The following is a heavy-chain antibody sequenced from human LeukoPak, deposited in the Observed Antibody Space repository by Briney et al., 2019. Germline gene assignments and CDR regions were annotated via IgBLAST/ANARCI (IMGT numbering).Heavy chain of an antibody. J-gene: IGHJ3*02. CDR3: ARSAYYYDSSGYYPSEAFDI. Sequence: ASVKVSCKASGYTFTGYFMHWVRQAPGQGLEWMGWINPNSGGTNYAQKFQGRVTMTRDTSISTAYMELSRLTSDDTAVYYCARSAYYYDSSGYYPSEAFDIWGQGTMVTVSS. CDR1: GYTFTGYF. V-gene: IGHV1-2*02. CDR2: INPNSGGT. D-gene: IGHD3-22*01.